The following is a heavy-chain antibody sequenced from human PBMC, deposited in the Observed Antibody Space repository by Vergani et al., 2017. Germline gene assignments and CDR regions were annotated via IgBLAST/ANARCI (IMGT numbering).Heavy chain of an antibody. V-gene: IGHV4-30-4*08. Sequence: QLQLQESGSGLVKPSQTLSLTCAVSGGSISSGDYYWSWIRQPPGKGLEWIGYIYYSGSTYYNPSLKSRVTISVDTSKNQFSLKLSSVTAADTAVYYCARAGNYGDYGADRWGQGTLVTVSS. J-gene: IGHJ4*02. D-gene: IGHD4-17*01. CDR2: IYYSGST. CDR3: ARAGNYGDYGADR. CDR1: GGSISSGDYY.